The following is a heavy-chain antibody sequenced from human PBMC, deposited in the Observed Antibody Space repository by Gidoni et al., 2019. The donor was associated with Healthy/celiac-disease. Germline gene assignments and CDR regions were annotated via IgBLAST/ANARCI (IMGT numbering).Heavy chain of an antibody. CDR3: AREPYYDILTGQNTYYYYYYGMDV. CDR1: GGSISSSNW. J-gene: IGHJ6*02. D-gene: IGHD3-9*01. CDR2: IYHSGST. Sequence: QVQLQESGPGLVKPSGTLSLTCAVSGGSISSSNWWSWVRQPPGKGLEWIGEIYHSGSTNYNPSLKSRVTISVDKSKNQFSLKLSSVTAADTAVYYCAREPYYDILTGQNTYYYYYYGMDVWGQGTTVTVSS. V-gene: IGHV4-4*02.